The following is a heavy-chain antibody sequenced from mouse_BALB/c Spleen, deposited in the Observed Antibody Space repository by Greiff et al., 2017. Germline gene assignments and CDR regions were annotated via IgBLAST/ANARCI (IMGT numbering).Heavy chain of an antibody. CDR3: ARQRGSRGDFDY. Sequence: EVQVVESGGDLVKPGGSLKLSCAASGFTFSSYGMSWVRQTPDKRLEWVATISSGGSYTYYPDSVKGRFTISRDNAKNTLYLQMSSLKSEDTAMYYCARQRGSRGDFDYWGQGTTRTVSS. D-gene: IGHD1-1*01. CDR2: ISSGGSYT. CDR1: GFTFSSYG. V-gene: IGHV5-6*01. J-gene: IGHJ2*01.